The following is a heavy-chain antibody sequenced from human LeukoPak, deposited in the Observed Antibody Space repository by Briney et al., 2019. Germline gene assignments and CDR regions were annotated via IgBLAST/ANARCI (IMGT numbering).Heavy chain of an antibody. Sequence: GGSLRLSCAASGFTFSSYWMSWVRQAPGKGLEWVANIKQDGSEKYYVDSVKGRFTISRDNAKNSLYLQMNSLRAEDTAVYYCASVPPIAARPRGFDYYYYMDVWGKGTTVTVSS. CDR3: ASVPPIAARPRGFDYYYYMDV. D-gene: IGHD6-6*01. CDR1: GFTFSSYW. V-gene: IGHV3-7*01. J-gene: IGHJ6*03. CDR2: IKQDGSEK.